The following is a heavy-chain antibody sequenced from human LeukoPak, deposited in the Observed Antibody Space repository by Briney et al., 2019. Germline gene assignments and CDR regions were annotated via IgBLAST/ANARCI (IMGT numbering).Heavy chain of an antibody. CDR2: IYYSGST. CDR3: AKDYYYGSGRGPAAFDI. CDR1: GGSISSNSYY. D-gene: IGHD3-10*01. V-gene: IGHV4-39*07. Sequence: SETLSLTCTVSGGSISSNSYYWGWIRQPPGKGLEWIGSIYYSGSTYYNPSLKSRVTISVDSSKNQFSLKLSSVTAADTAVYYCAKDYYYGSGRGPAAFDIWGQGTMVTVSS. J-gene: IGHJ3*02.